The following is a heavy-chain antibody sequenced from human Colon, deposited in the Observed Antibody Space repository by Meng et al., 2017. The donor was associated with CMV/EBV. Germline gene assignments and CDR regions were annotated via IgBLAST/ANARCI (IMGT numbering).Heavy chain of an antibody. D-gene: IGHD6-13*01. CDR1: GLVFDLYS. J-gene: IGHJ6*02. CDR3: ARRFEYSSSYGLDV. V-gene: IGHV3-7*01. CDR2: INEDGSET. Sequence: GGSLRLSCVGSGLVFDLYSMAWVRQAPGRGLEWVANINEDGSETTSVQSMKGRLPISRDNTKNALYLQMNSLRAEDMAVYYCARRFEYSSSYGLDVWGQGTTVTVSS.